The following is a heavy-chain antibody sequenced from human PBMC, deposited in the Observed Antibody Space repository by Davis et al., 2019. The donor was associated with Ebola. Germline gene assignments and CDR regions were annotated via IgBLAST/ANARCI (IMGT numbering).Heavy chain of an antibody. Sequence: GESLKISCSASGFSFSDSTIHWVRQASGKGLEWVGRIRNTANDYATTYTASLKGRFTISRDDSTNTAYLQMNSLRGEDTAVYFCAKDRRPTLQTYGDYHFDYWGQGTLVSAS. CDR2: IRNTANDYAT. J-gene: IGHJ4*02. D-gene: IGHD4-17*01. CDR3: AKDRRPTLQTYGDYHFDY. V-gene: IGHV3-73*01. CDR1: GFSFSDST.